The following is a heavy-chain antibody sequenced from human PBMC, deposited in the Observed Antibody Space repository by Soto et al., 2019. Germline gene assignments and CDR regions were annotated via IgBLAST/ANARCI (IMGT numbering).Heavy chain of an antibody. CDR3: GRSGGSYYGPPYYFHS. CDR2: MNPNSGNT. J-gene: IGHJ4*02. V-gene: IGHV1-8*01. Sequence: ASVKVSCKASGYTFTSYDINWVRQATGQGLEWMGWMNPNSGNTGYAQKFQGRVTMTRNTSISTAYMELSSLRSEDTAVYYCGRSGGSYYGPPYYFHSWGQGTLVTVSS. D-gene: IGHD1-26*01. CDR1: GYTFTSYD.